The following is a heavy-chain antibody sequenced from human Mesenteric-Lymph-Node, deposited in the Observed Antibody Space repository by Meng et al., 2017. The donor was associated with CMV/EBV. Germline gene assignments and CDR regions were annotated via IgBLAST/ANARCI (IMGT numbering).Heavy chain of an antibody. CDR3: ARDGGEYYDFWSGYQRNYYYYGMDV. V-gene: IGHV3-30-3*01. CDR2: MSHDGTNR. CDR1: GFTFSSYE. J-gene: IGHJ6*02. Sequence: GGSLRLSCAASGFTFSSYEMNWVRQAPGKGLEWVAVMSHDGTNRYYADSVQGRLTISRDNSKNTLYLQMNSLREEDTAVYYCARDGGEYYDFWSGYQRNYYYYGMDVWGQGTTVTVSS. D-gene: IGHD3-3*01.